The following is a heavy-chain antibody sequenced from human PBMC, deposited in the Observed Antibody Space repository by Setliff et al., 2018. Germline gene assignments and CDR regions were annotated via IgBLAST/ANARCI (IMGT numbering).Heavy chain of an antibody. J-gene: IGHJ4*02. CDR2: IYYSGST. Sequence: SETLSLTCSVSGESIRSSDYYWAWIRQPPGKGLEWIGSIYYSGSTYYNPSLKSRVTISVDTSKNQFSLKLSSVTAADTAVYYCARRTEYYNFWSGYYDYWGQGTLVTVSS. D-gene: IGHD3-3*01. CDR3: ARRTEYYNFWSGYYDY. CDR1: GESIRSSDYY. V-gene: IGHV4-39*07.